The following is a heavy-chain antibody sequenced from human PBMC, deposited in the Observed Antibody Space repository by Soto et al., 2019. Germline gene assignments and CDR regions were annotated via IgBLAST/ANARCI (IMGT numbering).Heavy chain of an antibody. CDR1: GYTFTSYG. V-gene: IGHV1-18*01. CDR3: ARSIIGYCSGGSCYAYFDI. Sequence: QVQLVQSGAEVKKPGASVKVSCKASGYTFTSYGISWVRQAPGQGLERMGWISAYNGNTNYAQKLQGRVTMTTDTSTSTAYMELRSLRSDDTAVYYCARSIIGYCSGGSCYAYFDIWGQGTMVTVSS. D-gene: IGHD2-15*01. CDR2: ISAYNGNT. J-gene: IGHJ3*02.